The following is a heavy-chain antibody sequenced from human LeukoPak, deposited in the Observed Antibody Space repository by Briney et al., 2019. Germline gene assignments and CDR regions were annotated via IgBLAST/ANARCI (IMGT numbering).Heavy chain of an antibody. J-gene: IGHJ3*01. Sequence: PGESLRLSCAASGFGLSGYNMIWVRQAPGKGLEWVSQISIGGETTYYTDSVKGRFTISRDNAENSLYLQMTSLRVEDTAVYYCGRLPTLDNQRVYSSWDAFDGWGLGTVVTVSS. CDR1: GFGLSGYN. V-gene: IGHV3-48*01. CDR2: ISIGGETT. D-gene: IGHD6-6*01. CDR3: GRLPTLDNQRVYSSWDAFDG.